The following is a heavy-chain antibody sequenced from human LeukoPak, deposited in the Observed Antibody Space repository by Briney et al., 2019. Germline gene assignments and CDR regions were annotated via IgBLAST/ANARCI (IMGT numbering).Heavy chain of an antibody. CDR3: ARQRPSTGYYFDY. V-gene: IGHV4-59*08. CDR2: IFNSGSS. Sequence: SETLSLTCTVSGGSINGYYWVWIRRPPGRGLEWIGYIFNSGSSNYSPSLKSRVTMSVDTSKNQFSLSLSSVTAADTTVYYCARQRPSTGYYFDYWGQGTLVTVSS. J-gene: IGHJ4*02. CDR1: GGSINGYY. D-gene: IGHD2-2*01.